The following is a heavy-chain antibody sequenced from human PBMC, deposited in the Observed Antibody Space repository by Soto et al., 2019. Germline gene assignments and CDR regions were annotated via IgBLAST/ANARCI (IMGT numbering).Heavy chain of an antibody. CDR3: ASDHSGYRRSYYIDYLNY. J-gene: IGHJ4*02. CDR1: GNTFPNYA. Sequence: QVQLVQSGAELKKPGASVRVSCKSSGNTFPNYAIHWVRQAPGQRPEWMGWINGGNGNTYYSENFQGRVTFTRDTSASTVYMELSSLRSQDTAIYYCASDHSGYRRSYYIDYLNYWGQGALVTVSS. V-gene: IGHV1-3*01. CDR2: INGGNGNT. D-gene: IGHD1-26*01.